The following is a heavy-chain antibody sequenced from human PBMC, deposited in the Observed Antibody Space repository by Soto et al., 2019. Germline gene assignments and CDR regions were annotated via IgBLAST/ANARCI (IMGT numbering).Heavy chain of an antibody. CDR3: ARDTAGWSDSDFYFPGWFDP. V-gene: IGHV4-30-2*06. CDR1: GGSINSGAYS. CDR2: IYQRGST. Sequence: QLQLRESGAGLVKPSETLSLTCTVSGGSINSGAYSWSWIRQSPGKGLEWPGLIYQRGSTYYSPSVRSRFTFSIERYKNQMSLKLRTVTAAVRAVYYCARDTAGWSDSDFYFPGWFDPWGQGTLVTVAS. J-gene: IGHJ5*02. D-gene: IGHD3-3*01.